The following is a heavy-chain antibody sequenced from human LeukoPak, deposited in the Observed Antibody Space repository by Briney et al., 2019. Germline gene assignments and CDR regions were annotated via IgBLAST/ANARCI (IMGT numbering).Heavy chain of an antibody. D-gene: IGHD3-10*01. Sequence: SETLSLTCTVAGGSISSDYWSWIRQPPGKGLEWIGYIYYRGGTNYNPSLKSRVTISVDTSKNQFSLKLSSVTAADTAVYYCASSLWFGESIYFDYWGQGALVTVSS. CDR2: IYYRGGT. CDR3: ASSLWFGESIYFDY. J-gene: IGHJ4*02. V-gene: IGHV4-59*01. CDR1: GGSISSDY.